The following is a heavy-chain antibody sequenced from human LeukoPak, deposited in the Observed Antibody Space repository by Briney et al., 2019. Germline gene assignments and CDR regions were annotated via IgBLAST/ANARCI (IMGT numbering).Heavy chain of an antibody. CDR2: IYYRGST. Sequence: SETLSLTCTVSGGSISNYYWSWIRQPPGKGLEWIGYIYYRGSTNYNPSLKSRVTISVDTSKNQFSLELSSVTAADTAVYYCARVHSGYDFGNRKYYYFDYWGQGTLVTVSS. D-gene: IGHD5-12*01. CDR3: ARVHSGYDFGNRKYYYFDY. J-gene: IGHJ4*02. V-gene: IGHV4-59*08. CDR1: GGSISNYY.